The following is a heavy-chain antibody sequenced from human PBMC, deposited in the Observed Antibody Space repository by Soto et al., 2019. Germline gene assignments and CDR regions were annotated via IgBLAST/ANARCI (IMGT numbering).Heavy chain of an antibody. Sequence: PSETLSLTCSVSGGSISSYYWSWIRQHPGKGLEWIGYIYYSGSTYYNPSLKSRVTISVDTSKNQFSLKLSSVTAADTAVYYCARDRRDGYSYNWFDPWGQGTLVTVSS. CDR2: IYYSGST. D-gene: IGHD4-4*01. V-gene: IGHV4-59*06. J-gene: IGHJ5*02. CDR1: GGSISSYY. CDR3: ARDRRDGYSYNWFDP.